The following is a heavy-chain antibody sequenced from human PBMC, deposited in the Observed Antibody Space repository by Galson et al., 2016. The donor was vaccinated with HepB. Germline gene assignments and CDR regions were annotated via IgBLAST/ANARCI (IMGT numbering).Heavy chain of an antibody. V-gene: IGHV3-30*03. J-gene: IGHJ2*01. CDR1: GFIFSTYG. Sequence: SLRLSCAASGFIFSTYGMHWVRQAPGKGLEWVALISTDESNKYYGDSVKGRFTISRDNSKNTLYLQMNSLRAGDTAVYYCARGLRWYWYLDLWGRGTLVTVSS. CDR2: ISTDESNK. D-gene: IGHD4-23*01. CDR3: ARGLRWYWYLDL.